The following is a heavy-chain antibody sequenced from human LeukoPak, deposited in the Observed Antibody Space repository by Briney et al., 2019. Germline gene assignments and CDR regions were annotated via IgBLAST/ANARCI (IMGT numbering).Heavy chain of an antibody. V-gene: IGHV3-53*01. CDR3: ARSSDGDYYYFDY. Sequence: GGSLRLSCAASGLTFSSHWMHWVRQAPGKGLVWVSVIYSGGSTYYADSVKGRFTISRDNSKNTLYLQMSSLRAEDTAVYYCARSSDGDYYYFDYWGQGTLVTVSS. CDR1: GLTFSSHW. D-gene: IGHD4-17*01. CDR2: IYSGGST. J-gene: IGHJ4*02.